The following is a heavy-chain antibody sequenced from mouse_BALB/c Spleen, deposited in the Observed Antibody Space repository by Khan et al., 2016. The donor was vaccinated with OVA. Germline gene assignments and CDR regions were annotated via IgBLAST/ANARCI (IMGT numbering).Heavy chain of an antibody. Sequence: VQLQQSGAELVKPGASVKLSCTASGFNIKDTYMHWVKQRPEQGLEWIGRIDPANGNTKYDPKFQGKATIKADTSSNTAYLQLSSLTSEDTAVYYCARKWLLRAMDYWGQGTSVTVSS. D-gene: IGHD2-3*01. J-gene: IGHJ4*01. CDR2: IDPANGNT. V-gene: IGHV14-3*02. CDR1: GFNIKDTY. CDR3: ARKWLLRAMDY.